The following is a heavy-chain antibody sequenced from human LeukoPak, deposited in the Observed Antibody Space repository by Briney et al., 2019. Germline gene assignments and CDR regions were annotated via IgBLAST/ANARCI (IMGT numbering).Heavy chain of an antibody. CDR3: AKSHVAFSRYYYYYMDV. D-gene: IGHD2-21*01. CDR1: GFTFDDYT. J-gene: IGHJ6*03. CDR2: ISWDGGST. Sequence: GGSLRLSCAASGFTFDDYTMHWVRQAPGKGLEWVSLISWDGGSTYYAGSVKGRFTISRGNSKNSLYLQMNSLRTEDTALYYCAKSHVAFSRYYYYYMDVWGKGTTVTVSS. V-gene: IGHV3-43*01.